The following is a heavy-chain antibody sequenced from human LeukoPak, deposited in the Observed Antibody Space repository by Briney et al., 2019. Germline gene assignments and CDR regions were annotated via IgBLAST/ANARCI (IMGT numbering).Heavy chain of an antibody. J-gene: IGHJ3*01. D-gene: IGHD2/OR15-2a*01. Sequence: GGSLRLSCAASGLAFSAYKMHWVRQAPRKGLVWVSRISTDGYTTDYADFVQGRFTASRDNTKNTWSLEMNSLRAEDTAVYYCARDFLAPTFQAFQSFDFWGQGTMVSVSS. V-gene: IGHV3-74*01. CDR3: ARDFLAPTFQAFQSFDF. CDR1: GLAFSAYK. CDR2: ISTDGYTT.